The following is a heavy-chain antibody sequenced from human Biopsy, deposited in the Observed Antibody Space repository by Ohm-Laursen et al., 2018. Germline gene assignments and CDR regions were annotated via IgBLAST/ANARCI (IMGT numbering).Heavy chain of an antibody. J-gene: IGHJ4*02. V-gene: IGHV3-23*01. CDR3: AKTFHGSSFLYDY. CDR1: GFTFSTYV. CDR2: LSGSGGTT. D-gene: IGHD2-15*01. Sequence: ETLSLTCVASGFTFSTYVMTWVRQAPGKGLEWVSVLSGSGGTTYYADSVKGRFTISRDNSKNTLYLQMNSLTAEDTAVYYCAKTFHGSSFLYDYWGQGTLVTVSS.